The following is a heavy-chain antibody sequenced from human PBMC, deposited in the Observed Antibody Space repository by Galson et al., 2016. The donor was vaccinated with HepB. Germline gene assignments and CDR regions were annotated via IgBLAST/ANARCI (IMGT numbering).Heavy chain of an antibody. D-gene: IGHD1-7*01. V-gene: IGHV4-59*01. CDR2: IYNIGST. CDR3: ARPRELDNWYFDL. J-gene: IGHJ2*01. CDR1: GVSISRFS. Sequence: SETLSLTCAVSGVSISRFSWHWIRQPPGKGLDWIGYIYNIGSTSYNPSLKSRVTISVDTSKNQISLMLSSVTAADTAVYYCARPRELDNWYFDLWGRGTLVTVSS.